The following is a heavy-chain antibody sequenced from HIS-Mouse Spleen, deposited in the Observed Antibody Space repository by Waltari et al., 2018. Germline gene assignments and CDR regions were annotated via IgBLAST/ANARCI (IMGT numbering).Heavy chain of an antibody. D-gene: IGHD6-19*01. V-gene: IGHV3-30*18. CDR3: AKEDGSGWGRLGY. CDR1: GFTFSSYR. Sequence: QVQLVESGGGVVQPGRSLRLSCAASGFTFSSYRMHWVRQAPGKGLEWVAVISYDGSNKYYADSVKGRFTISRDNSKNTLYLQMNSLRAEDTAVYYCAKEDGSGWGRLGYWGQGTLVTVSS. J-gene: IGHJ4*02. CDR2: ISYDGSNK.